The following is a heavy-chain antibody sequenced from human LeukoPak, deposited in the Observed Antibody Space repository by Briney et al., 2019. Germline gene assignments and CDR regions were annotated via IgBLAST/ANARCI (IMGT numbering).Heavy chain of an antibody. Sequence: PSETLSLTCTVSGGSISSYYWSWIRQPPGKGLEWIGYIYYSGSTNYNPSLKSRVTISVDTSKNQFSLKLSSVTAADTAVYYCARDQVGFDYWGQGTLVTVSS. D-gene: IGHD1-26*01. CDR1: GGSISSYY. V-gene: IGHV4-59*01. J-gene: IGHJ4*02. CDR2: IYYSGST. CDR3: ARDQVGFDY.